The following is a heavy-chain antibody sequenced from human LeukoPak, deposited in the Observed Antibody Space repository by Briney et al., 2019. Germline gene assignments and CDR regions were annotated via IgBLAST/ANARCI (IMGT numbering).Heavy chain of an antibody. CDR3: ARSKMTTVTTGYFDY. CDR1: GFXVSNNY. V-gene: IGHV3-66*01. Sequence: PGGSLRLSCAASGFXVSNNYINWVRQAPGKGLEWVSVIYIGGTTYYADSVKGRFTISRDNSKNTVYLQMNSLRVEDTAVYYCARSKMTTVTTGYFDYWGQGTLVTVSS. J-gene: IGHJ4*02. D-gene: IGHD4-17*01. CDR2: IYIGGTT.